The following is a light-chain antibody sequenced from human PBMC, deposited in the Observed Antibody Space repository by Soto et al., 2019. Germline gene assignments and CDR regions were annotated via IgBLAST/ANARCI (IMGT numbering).Light chain of an antibody. V-gene: IGKV1-5*03. J-gene: IGKJ1*01. CDR1: QSISSW. Sequence: DIQMTQSPSTLSASVGDRFTMTCRASQSISSWLAWYQQKPGKAPKLLIYKASSLESGVPSRFSGSGSGTEFTLTISSLQPDDFATYYCQQYNSYSGTFGQGT. CDR2: KAS. CDR3: QQYNSYSGT.